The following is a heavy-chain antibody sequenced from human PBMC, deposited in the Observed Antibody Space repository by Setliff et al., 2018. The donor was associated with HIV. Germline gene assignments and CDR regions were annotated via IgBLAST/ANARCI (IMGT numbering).Heavy chain of an antibody. Sequence: SETLSLTCSVSGGSVTSGGGYYWSWIRQLPGKGLEWIGNIYYSGGTPYNPSLQSRVSISVDMSKNQFTLKLTSLTAADTAVYYCARTRGYSYGTLAGFDYWGRGSLVTVSS. CDR1: GGSVTSGGGYY. J-gene: IGHJ4*01. V-gene: IGHV4-31*03. CDR2: IYYSGGT. D-gene: IGHD5-18*01. CDR3: ARTRGYSYGTLAGFDY.